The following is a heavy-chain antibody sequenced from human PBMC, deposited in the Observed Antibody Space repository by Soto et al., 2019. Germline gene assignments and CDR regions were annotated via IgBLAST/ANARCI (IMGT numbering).Heavy chain of an antibody. Sequence: SETLSLTCTVSGGSVSSGSLYWSWIRQPPGKGLEWIGYIYYSGNTNYNPSLKSRVTLSVYTSKNQFSLKLSSVTAADTAVYYCARTYYYDSSGYDYWGQGTLVSVSS. CDR3: ARTYYYDSSGYDY. V-gene: IGHV4-61*01. CDR1: GGSVSSGSLY. D-gene: IGHD3-22*01. CDR2: IYYSGNT. J-gene: IGHJ4*02.